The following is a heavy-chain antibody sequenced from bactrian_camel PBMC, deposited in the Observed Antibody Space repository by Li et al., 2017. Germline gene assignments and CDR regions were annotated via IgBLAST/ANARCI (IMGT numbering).Heavy chain of an antibody. Sequence: VQLVESGGGLVQPGGSLGLSCAASGFDFSSYTMSWVRQAPGKALEWVSLINGGGGSTNYADPVTGRVTISRDNAENTLYLQLNSLKTEDTAMSYCARVFSGGYPYEYDFWGPGTQVTVS. CDR1: GFDFSSYT. CDR2: INGGGGST. CDR3: ARVFSGGYPYEYDF. V-gene: IGHV3S42*01. J-gene: IGHJ4*01. D-gene: IGHD2*01.